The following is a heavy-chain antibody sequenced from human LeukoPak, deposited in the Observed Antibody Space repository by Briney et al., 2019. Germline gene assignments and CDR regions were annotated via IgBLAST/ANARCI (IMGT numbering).Heavy chain of an antibody. CDR1: GFTFSNYV. J-gene: IGHJ6*03. Sequence: GESLRPSCAASGFTFSNYVIHWVRQAPGKGLEWLAVISYDGTNKYYADTVKGRFTISRDHSQSTVDLQMNTLRGADTAVYYCVRSPTYYNMDVWGKGTTVTVSS. CDR3: VRSPTYYNMDV. CDR2: ISYDGTNK. V-gene: IGHV3-30*03.